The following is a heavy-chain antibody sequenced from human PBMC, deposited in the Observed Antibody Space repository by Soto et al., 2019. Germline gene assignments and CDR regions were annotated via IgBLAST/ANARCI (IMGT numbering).Heavy chain of an antibody. V-gene: IGHV4-34*01. CDR1: GGSFSGYY. CDR2: INHSGST. Sequence: SETLSLTCAVYGGSFSGYYWSWIRQPPGKGLEWIGEINHSGSTNYNPSLKSRVTISVDTSKNQFSLKLSSVTAADTAVYYCAREGYYGSGSYYKWRFDPWGQGTLVTVSS. J-gene: IGHJ5*02. CDR3: AREGYYGSGSYYKWRFDP. D-gene: IGHD3-10*01.